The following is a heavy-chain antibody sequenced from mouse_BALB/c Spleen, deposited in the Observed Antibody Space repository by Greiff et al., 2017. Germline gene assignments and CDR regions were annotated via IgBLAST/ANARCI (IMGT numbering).Heavy chain of an antibody. CDR1: GYSITSDYA. J-gene: IGHJ4*01. D-gene: IGHD1-1*01. V-gene: IGHV3-2*02. CDR2: ISYSGST. CDR3: ARLIITTVVATDYYAMDY. Sequence: EVQLQQSGPGLVKPSQSLSLTCTVTGYSITSDYAWNWIRQFPGNKLEWMGYISYSGSTSYNPSLKSRISITRDTSKNQFFLQLNSVTTEDTATYYCARLIITTVVATDYYAMDYWGQGTSVTVSS.